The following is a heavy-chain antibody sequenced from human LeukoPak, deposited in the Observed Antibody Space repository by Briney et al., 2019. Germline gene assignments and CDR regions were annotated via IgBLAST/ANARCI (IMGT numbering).Heavy chain of an antibody. D-gene: IGHD1-1*01. J-gene: IGHJ5*02. V-gene: IGHV4-30-4*02. CDR2: IYYSGST. CDR1: GGSISSGDYY. Sequence: SETLSLTCTVSGGSISSGDYYWSWIRQPPGKGLEWIGYIYYSGSTYYNPSLKSRVTISVDTSKNQFSLKLSSVTAADTAVYYCARDSSEGTTGTTSWFDPWGQGTLVTVSS. CDR3: ARDSSEGTTGTTSWFDP.